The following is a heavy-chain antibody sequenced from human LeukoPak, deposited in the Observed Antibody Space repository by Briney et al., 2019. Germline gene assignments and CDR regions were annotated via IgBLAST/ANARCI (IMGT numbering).Heavy chain of an antibody. CDR2: MNPNSGNT. Sequence: GASVKVSCKASGYTFTSYDINWVRQATGQGLEWMGWMNPNSGNTGYAQKFQGRVTMTEDTSTDTAYMELSSLRSEDTAVYYCATGRPYSSGWFDYWGQGTLVTVSS. D-gene: IGHD6-19*01. J-gene: IGHJ4*02. CDR3: ATGRPYSSGWFDY. CDR1: GYTFTSYD. V-gene: IGHV1-8*01.